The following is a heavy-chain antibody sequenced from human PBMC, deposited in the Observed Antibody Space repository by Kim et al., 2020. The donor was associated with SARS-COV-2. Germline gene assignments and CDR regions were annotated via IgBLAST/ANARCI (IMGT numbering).Heavy chain of an antibody. V-gene: IGHV1-69*13. Sequence: SVKVSCKASGGTFSSYAISWVRQAPGQELEWMGGIIPIFGTANYALKFQGRVTITADESTSTAYMELSSLRSEDTAVYYCAREKITGTTYYFDYWGQGTLVTVSS. J-gene: IGHJ4*02. CDR3: AREKITGTTYYFDY. CDR1: GGTFSSYA. CDR2: IIPIFGTA. D-gene: IGHD1-20*01.